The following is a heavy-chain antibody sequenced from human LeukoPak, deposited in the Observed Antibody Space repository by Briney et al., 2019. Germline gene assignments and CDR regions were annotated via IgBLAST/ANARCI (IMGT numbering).Heavy chain of an antibody. D-gene: IGHD1-26*01. J-gene: IGHJ5*02. V-gene: IGHV3-21*04. CDR1: GFTFSSYS. Sequence: GGPLRLSCAASGFTFSSYSMNWVRQAPGKGLEWVSSISSSSSYIYYADSVKGRFTISRDNSKNTLYLQMNSLRAEDTAVYYCAKGRSFGVSYYGWFDPWGQGTLVTVSP. CDR3: AKGRSFGVSYYGWFDP. CDR2: ISSSSSYI.